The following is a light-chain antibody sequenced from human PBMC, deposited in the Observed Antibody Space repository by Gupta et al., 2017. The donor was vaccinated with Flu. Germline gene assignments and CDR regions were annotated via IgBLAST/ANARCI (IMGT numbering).Light chain of an antibody. J-gene: IGLJ3*02. Sequence: QSALTQTASVAGSPGQSITISCPGTSSDVGGYNYVSWYQQHPGKAPKLMIYEVSNRPSGVSNRFSGSKSGNTASLTISGLQAEDEADYYCSSYTSSSTRVFGGGTKLTVL. CDR2: EVS. CDR1: SSDVGGYNY. V-gene: IGLV2-14*01. CDR3: SSYTSSSTRV.